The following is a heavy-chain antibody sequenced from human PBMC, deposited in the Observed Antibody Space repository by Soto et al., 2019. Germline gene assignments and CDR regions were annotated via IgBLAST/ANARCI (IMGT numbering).Heavy chain of an antibody. J-gene: IGHJ5*02. CDR2: IYYSGST. CDR1: GGSISSYY. Sequence: SETLSLTCTVSGGSISSYYWSWIRQPPGKGPEWIGYIYYSGSTNYNPSLKSRVTISVDTSKNQFSLKLSSVTAADTAVYYCARGTGLERWGDWFDPWGQGTLVTVSS. CDR3: ARGTGLERWGDWFDP. V-gene: IGHV4-59*01. D-gene: IGHD1-1*01.